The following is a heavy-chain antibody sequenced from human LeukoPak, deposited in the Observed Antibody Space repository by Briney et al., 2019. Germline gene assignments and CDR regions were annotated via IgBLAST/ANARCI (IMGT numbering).Heavy chain of an antibody. J-gene: IGHJ6*03. CDR3: ARDLVVVPAAMDYYYYMDV. CDR2: DYSSGST. Sequence: SETLSLTCTVSGGSISSHSYSWSWIRQPAGRGLEWIGRDYSSGSTNYNPSLKSRVTISLDMSKNQFSLKLSSVTAADTAVYYCARDLVVVPAAMDYYYYMDVWAKGSRSPSP. CDR1: GGSISSHSYS. D-gene: IGHD2-2*01. V-gene: IGHV4-61*02.